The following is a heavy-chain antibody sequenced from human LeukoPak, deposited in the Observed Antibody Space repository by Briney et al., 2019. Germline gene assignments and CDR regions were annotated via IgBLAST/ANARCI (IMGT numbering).Heavy chain of an antibody. Sequence: PGGSLRLSCAASGFTFSSYSMSWVRQAPGKGLEWVSSISSSSSYIYYADSVKGRFTISRDNAKNSLYLQMNSLGAEDTALYYCASSSGYLHDPFDYWGQGTLVTVSS. CDR1: GFTFSSYS. CDR3: ASSSGYLHDPFDY. CDR2: ISSSSSYI. V-gene: IGHV3-21*04. J-gene: IGHJ4*02. D-gene: IGHD3-22*01.